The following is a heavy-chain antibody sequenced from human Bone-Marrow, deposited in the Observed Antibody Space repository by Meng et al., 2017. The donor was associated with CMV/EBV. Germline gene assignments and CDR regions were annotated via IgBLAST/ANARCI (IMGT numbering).Heavy chain of an antibody. D-gene: IGHD6-13*01. CDR3: ARDGSSWIYPDY. V-gene: IGHV1-18*01. Sequence: ASVKVSCKASGYTFTSYGISWVRQAPGQGLECMGWISASHGNTNYAQKFQGRVTMTTDTSTSTAYMELRNLRSDDTAVYYCARDGSSWIYPDYWGQGTRVTGSS. CDR2: ISASHGNT. J-gene: IGHJ4*02. CDR1: GYTFTSYG.